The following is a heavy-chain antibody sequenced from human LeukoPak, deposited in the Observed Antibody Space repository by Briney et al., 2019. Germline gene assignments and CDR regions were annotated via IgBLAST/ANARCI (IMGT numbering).Heavy chain of an antibody. CDR2: INHSGSS. D-gene: IGHD2-2*01. Sequence: SETLSLTCAVYGGSFSNYYWTWIRQPPGKGLEWIGEINHSGSSNYNPSLKSRVTISVGTSKSQFSLKLSSVTAADTAVYYCARAHGPMLDYWGQGTLVTVSS. V-gene: IGHV4-34*01. CDR3: ARAHGPMLDY. J-gene: IGHJ4*02. CDR1: GGSFSNYY.